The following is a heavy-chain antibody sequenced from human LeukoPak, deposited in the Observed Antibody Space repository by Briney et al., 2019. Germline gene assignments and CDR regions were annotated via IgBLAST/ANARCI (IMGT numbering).Heavy chain of an antibody. CDR3: ARVRCYDILTGAQPPR. CDR2: IKQDGGEK. CDR1: GFTFSSYW. D-gene: IGHD3-9*01. Sequence: GGSLRLSCAASGFTFSSYWMSWVRQAPGKGLEWVANIKQDGGEKYYVDSVKGRFTISRDNAKNKLYLQMNSVRAEDAGVDYCARVRCYDILTGAQPPRWVQGALVGVCS. J-gene: IGHJ4*02. V-gene: IGHV3-7*03.